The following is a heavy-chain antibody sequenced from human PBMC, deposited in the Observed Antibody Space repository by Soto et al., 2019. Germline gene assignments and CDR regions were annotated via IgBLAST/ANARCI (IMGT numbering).Heavy chain of an antibody. CDR3: AKDGVRYSSSSVYFDY. V-gene: IGHV3-23*01. CDR1: GFTFSSYA. D-gene: IGHD6-6*01. CDR2: ISGSGGST. J-gene: IGHJ4*02. Sequence: EVQLLESGGGLVQPGGSLRLSCAASGFTFSSYAMTWVRQAPGKGLEWVSAISGSGGSTNYADSVKGRFTISRDNSKNTLDLQMNSLRAEDTALYYCAKDGVRYSSSSVYFDYWGQGTLVTVSS.